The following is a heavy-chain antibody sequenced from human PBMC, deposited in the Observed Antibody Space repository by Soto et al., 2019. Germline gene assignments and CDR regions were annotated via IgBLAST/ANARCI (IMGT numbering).Heavy chain of an antibody. CDR1: GGSVSSYQ. CDR2: IYYSGNT. D-gene: IGHD6-6*01. Sequence: SETLSLTCTISGGSVSSYQWSWIRQPPGKGLEWIGHIYYSGNTNYNPSLKSRVTISVDTSKNHFSLKLTSVTAADTAVYYCARGSRGIAARPYFDYWGQGTLVTVSS. J-gene: IGHJ4*02. CDR3: ARGSRGIAARPYFDY. V-gene: IGHV4-59*02.